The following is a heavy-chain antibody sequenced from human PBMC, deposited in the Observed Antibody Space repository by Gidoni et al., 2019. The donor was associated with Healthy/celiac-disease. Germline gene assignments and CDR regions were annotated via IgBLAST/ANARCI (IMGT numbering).Heavy chain of an antibody. CDR2: ISSSSSYI. CDR3: ARDCAPYGGNSGIYYFDY. D-gene: IGHD4-17*01. CDR1: GFTFSSYS. Sequence: EVQLVESGGGLVKPGGSLRLSCAASGFTFSSYSMNWVRQAPGKGLEWVSSISSSSSYIYYADSVKGRFTISRDNAKNSLYLQMNSLRAEDTAVYYCARDCAPYGGNSGIYYFDYWGQGTLVTVSS. V-gene: IGHV3-21*01. J-gene: IGHJ4*02.